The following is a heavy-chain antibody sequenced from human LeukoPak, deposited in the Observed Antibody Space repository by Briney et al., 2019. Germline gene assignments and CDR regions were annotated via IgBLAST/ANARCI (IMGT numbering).Heavy chain of an antibody. Sequence: PGGSLRLSCAASGFTFSSYEMNWVRQAPGKGLEWVSFISTGGTNKYYADSVRGRLTISRDNAKNSLYLQMNSLRAEDRAVYYCARSRGSVEYWGQGTLVTVSS. V-gene: IGHV3-48*03. J-gene: IGHJ4*02. D-gene: IGHD3-10*01. CDR1: GFTFSSYE. CDR3: ARSRGSVEY. CDR2: ISTGGTNK.